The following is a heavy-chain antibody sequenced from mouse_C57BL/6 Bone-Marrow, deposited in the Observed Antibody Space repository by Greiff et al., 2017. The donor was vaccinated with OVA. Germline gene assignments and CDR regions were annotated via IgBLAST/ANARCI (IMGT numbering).Heavy chain of an antibody. CDR3: ARITTVEAMDY. CDR2: IYPRSGNT. Sequence: QVHVKQSGAELARPGASVKLSCKASGYTFTSYGISWVKQRTGQGLEWIGEIYPRSGNTYYNEKFKGKATLTADKSSSTAYMELRSLTSEDSAVYFCARITTVEAMDYWGQGTSVTVSS. J-gene: IGHJ4*01. CDR1: GYTFTSYG. V-gene: IGHV1-81*01. D-gene: IGHD1-1*01.